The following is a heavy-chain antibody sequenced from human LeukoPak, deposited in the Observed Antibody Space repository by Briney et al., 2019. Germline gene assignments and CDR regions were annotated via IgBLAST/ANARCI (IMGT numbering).Heavy chain of an antibody. D-gene: IGHD3-10*01. CDR2: FDPEDGET. V-gene: IGHV1-24*01. J-gene: IGHJ6*02. Sequence: GASVKVSCKVSGYTLTELSMHWVRQAPGKGLEWMGGFDPEDGETIYAQKFQGRVTMTEDTSTDTAYMELSSLRSEDTAVYYCATVPYYGSGSYTYYYYYSMDVWGQGTTVTVSS. CDR3: ATVPYYGSGSYTYYYYYSMDV. CDR1: GYTLTELS.